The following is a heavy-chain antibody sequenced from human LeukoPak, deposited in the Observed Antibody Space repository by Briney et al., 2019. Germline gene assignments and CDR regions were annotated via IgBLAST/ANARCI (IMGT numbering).Heavy chain of an antibody. J-gene: IGHJ4*02. CDR2: ISSNNGYI. CDR1: GFSFSSYR. V-gene: IGHV3-21*01. D-gene: IGHD6-6*01. Sequence: PGGSLRLSCAASGFSFSSYRMNWVRQAPGKGLEWVASISSNNGYIYYADSVKGRFTISKDNGENSLHLQMNSLRAEDAAVHYCARDLGTRKSIAFADWGQGTLVTVSS. CDR3: ARDLGTRKSIAFAD.